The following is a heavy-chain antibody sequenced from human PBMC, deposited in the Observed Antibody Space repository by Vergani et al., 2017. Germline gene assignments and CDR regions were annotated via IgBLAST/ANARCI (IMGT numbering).Heavy chain of an antibody. CDR1: GYTFTSYD. CDR2: MNPNSGNT. V-gene: IGHV1-8*01. CDR3: ARVGDSSSSQWGVVFSTWFDP. Sequence: QVQLVQSGAEVKKPGASVKVSCKASGYTFTSYDINWVRQATGQGLEWMGWMNPNSGNTGYAQKFQGRVTMTRNTSISTAYMELSSLRSEDTAVYYCARVGDSSSSQWGVVFSTWFDPWGQGTLVTVSS. J-gene: IGHJ5*02. D-gene: IGHD6-6*01.